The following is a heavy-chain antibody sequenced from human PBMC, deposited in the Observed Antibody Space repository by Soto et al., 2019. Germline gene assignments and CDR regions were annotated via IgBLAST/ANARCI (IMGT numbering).Heavy chain of an antibody. J-gene: IGHJ4*02. D-gene: IGHD6-13*01. CDR1: GGSMRNYF. V-gene: IGHV4-59*01. CDR3: AAGEASSRNLAPYYLDF. CDR2: IHYSGTT. Sequence: SETLSLTCTVSGGSMRNYFWTWIWQPPGKGLEWIGYIHYSGTTSFFPSYNPSLRSRVTISEDTSKNQFSLKLLSVTTADTAVYFCAAGEASSRNLAPYYLDFWGQGTLVTVPQ.